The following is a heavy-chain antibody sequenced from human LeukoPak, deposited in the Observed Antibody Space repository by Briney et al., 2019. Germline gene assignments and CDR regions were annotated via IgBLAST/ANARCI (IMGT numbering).Heavy chain of an antibody. CDR3: ARHHYYYDSSGYYQFGNFDY. CDR2: IYYSGST. CDR1: GGSISSYY. Sequence: SETLSLTCTVSGGSISSYYWSWIRQPPGKGLEWIGYIYYSGSTNYNPSLKSRVTISVDTSKNQFSLKLSSVTAADTAVYYCARHHYYYDSSGYYQFGNFDYWGQGTLVTVSP. J-gene: IGHJ4*02. D-gene: IGHD3-22*01. V-gene: IGHV4-59*08.